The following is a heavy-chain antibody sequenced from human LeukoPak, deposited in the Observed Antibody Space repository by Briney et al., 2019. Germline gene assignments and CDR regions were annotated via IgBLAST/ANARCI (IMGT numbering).Heavy chain of an antibody. D-gene: IGHD2-2*01. CDR1: GYTFTSYD. V-gene: IGHV1-8*01. Sequence: ASVKVSCKASGYTFTSYDINWVRQATGQGLEWMGGMNPNSGNTGCAQKFQGRVTMTRNTSISTAYMELSSLRSEDTAVYYCARVRYCSSTSCYLGFYYYYYYMDVWGKGTTVTISS. CDR2: MNPNSGNT. CDR3: ARVRYCSSTSCYLGFYYYYYYMDV. J-gene: IGHJ6*03.